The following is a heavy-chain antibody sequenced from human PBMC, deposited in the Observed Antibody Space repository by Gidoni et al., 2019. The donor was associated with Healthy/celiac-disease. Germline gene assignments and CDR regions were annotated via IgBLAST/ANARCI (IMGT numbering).Heavy chain of an antibody. D-gene: IGHD3-9*01. J-gene: IGHJ3*02. CDR1: GFSLSTSGMC. Sequence: QVTLRESGPALVKPTQTLTLTCTFSGFSLSTSGMCVSWIRQPPGKALEWLARIDWDDDKYYSTSLKTRLTISKDTSKNQVVLTMTNMDPVDTATYYCARIRNDWLSDAFDIWGQGTMVTVSS. CDR3: ARIRNDWLSDAFDI. CDR2: IDWDDDK. V-gene: IGHV2-70*15.